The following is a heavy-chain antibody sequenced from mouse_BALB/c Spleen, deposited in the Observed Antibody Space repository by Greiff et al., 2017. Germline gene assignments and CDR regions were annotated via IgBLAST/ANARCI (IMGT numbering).Heavy chain of an antibody. CDR2: ISSGSSTI. D-gene: IGHD2-14*01. J-gene: IGHJ2*01. CDR1: GFTFSSFG. Sequence: EVQLVESGGGLVQPGGSRKLSCAASGFTFSSFGMHWVRQAPEKGLEWVAYISSGSSTIYYADTVKGRFTISRDNPKNTLFLQMTSLRSEDTAMYYCARMGYRYDYFDYWGQGTTLTVSS. V-gene: IGHV5-17*02. CDR3: ARMGYRYDYFDY.